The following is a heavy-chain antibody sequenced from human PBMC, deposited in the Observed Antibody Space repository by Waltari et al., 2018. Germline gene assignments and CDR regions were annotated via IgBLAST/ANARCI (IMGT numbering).Heavy chain of an antibody. D-gene: IGHD6-19*01. CDR3: ATGGFPGYSSGWYLDY. V-gene: IGHV1-24*01. CDR1: GYTLTELS. Sequence: QVQLVQSGAEVKKPGASVKVSCKVSGYTLTELSMHWVRQAPGKGLEWMGGFDPEDGETIYAQKFQVRVTMTEETSTDTAYMELSSLRSEDTAVYYCATGGFPGYSSGWYLDYWGQGTLVTVSS. CDR2: FDPEDGET. J-gene: IGHJ4*02.